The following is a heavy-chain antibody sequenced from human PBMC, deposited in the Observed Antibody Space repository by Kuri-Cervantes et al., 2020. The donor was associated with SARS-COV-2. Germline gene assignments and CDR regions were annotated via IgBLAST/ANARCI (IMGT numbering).Heavy chain of an antibody. Sequence: ASVKVSCKASGYTFTGYYMHWVRQAPGQGLEWMGWINPNSGGTNYAQKFQGRVTMTRDTSISTAYMELSRLRSDDTAVYYCARGPIAAAGTLPDYWGQGTTVTVSS. CDR3: ARGPIAAAGTLPDY. CDR1: GYTFTGYY. V-gene: IGHV1-2*02. D-gene: IGHD6-13*01. CDR2: INPNSGGT. J-gene: IGHJ4*02.